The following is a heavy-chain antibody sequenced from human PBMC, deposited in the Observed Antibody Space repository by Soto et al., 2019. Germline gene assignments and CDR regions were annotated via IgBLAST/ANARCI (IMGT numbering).Heavy chain of an antibody. CDR2: IIPIFGTA. D-gene: IGHD6-13*01. CDR1: GGTFSSYA. Sequence: SVKVSCKASGGTFSSYAISWVRQAPGQGREWMGGIIPIFGTANYAQKFQGRVTITADESTSTAYMELSSLRSEDTAVYYCARERQQLVRGYYYYYGMDVWGQGTTVTVSS. CDR3: ARERQQLVRGYYYYYGMDV. V-gene: IGHV1-69*13. J-gene: IGHJ6*02.